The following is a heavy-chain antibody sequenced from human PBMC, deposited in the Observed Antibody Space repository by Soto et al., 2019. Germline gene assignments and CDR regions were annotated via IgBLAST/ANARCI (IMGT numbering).Heavy chain of an antibody. Sequence: LRLSCAASGFTFRNYDLHWVRQAPGKGLEWVSFLSGSGGGTYYADSVKGRFTISRDNSKNTLYLQMNSLRAEDTAVHYCAKDHGSSSWGSAEYFQHWGQGTLVTVSS. J-gene: IGHJ1*01. CDR2: LSGSGGGT. V-gene: IGHV3-23*01. D-gene: IGHD6-13*01. CDR3: AKDHGSSSWGSAEYFQH. CDR1: GFTFRNYD.